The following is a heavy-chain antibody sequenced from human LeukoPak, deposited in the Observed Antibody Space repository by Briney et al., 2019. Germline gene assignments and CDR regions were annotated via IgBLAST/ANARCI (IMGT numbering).Heavy chain of an antibody. CDR2: ISYSGTT. CDR1: GGSISSNY. V-gene: IGHV4-59*01. J-gene: IGHJ4*02. D-gene: IGHD5-24*01. CDR3: ARDRGWLQFDY. Sequence: PSETLPLTCTVSGGSISSNYWSWIRQPPGKGLEWIGYISYSGTTNHNPSLKSRVTISVDTSKNQFSLKLSSVTAADTAVYYCARDRGWLQFDYWGQGTLVTVSS.